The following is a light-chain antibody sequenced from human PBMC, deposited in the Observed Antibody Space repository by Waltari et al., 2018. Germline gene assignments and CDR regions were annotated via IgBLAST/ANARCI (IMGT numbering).Light chain of an antibody. J-gene: IGKJ1*01. CDR3: QQYNNWPKT. Sequence: VMTQSPDTLSVSPGERVTLSCRASQSVSSRVAWYQQKPGQAPRFLIYGASTRAPGIPARFSGSGSGTEFTLTISSLQSEDFAVYYCQQYNNWPKTFGQGTKVEIK. V-gene: IGKV3-15*01. CDR1: QSVSSR. CDR2: GAS.